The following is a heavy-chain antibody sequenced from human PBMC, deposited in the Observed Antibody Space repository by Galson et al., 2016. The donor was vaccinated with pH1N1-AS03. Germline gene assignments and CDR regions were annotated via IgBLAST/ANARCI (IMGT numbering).Heavy chain of an antibody. V-gene: IGHV3-23*01. D-gene: IGHD3-10*01. Sequence: SLRLSCAVSGFTFSTYAMTWVRQAPGRGLEWVSSISSTGSNTFYADSVKGRFTISRDNTKNTLYLQMNSLRVEDTAVYFCARGRGYGQYYFDYWGQGTLVTVSS. CDR1: GFTFSTYA. J-gene: IGHJ4*02. CDR2: ISSTGSNT. CDR3: ARGRGYGQYYFDY.